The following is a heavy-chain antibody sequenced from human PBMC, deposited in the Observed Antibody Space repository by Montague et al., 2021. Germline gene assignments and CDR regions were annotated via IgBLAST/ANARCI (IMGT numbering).Heavy chain of an antibody. CDR1: GGSISSSNW. CDR2: INTSGSTI. J-gene: IGHJ4*02. CDR3: ARIRKGADY. V-gene: IGHV3-11*01. Sequence: LSLTCGVSGGSISSSNWWSWVRQSQGKGMEWVSYINTSGSTIYYADSVKGRFTISRDNAKNSLYLQMNSLRAEDTAVYYCARIRKGADYWGQGTLVTVSS. D-gene: IGHD3-16*01.